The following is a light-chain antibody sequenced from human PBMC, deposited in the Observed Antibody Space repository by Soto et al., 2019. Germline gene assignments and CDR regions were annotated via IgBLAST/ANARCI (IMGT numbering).Light chain of an antibody. J-gene: IGLJ1*01. CDR3: SSYAGSNNYV. Sequence: QSALTQPPSASGSPGQSVPISCPGTSSDIGVYNYFSWYQQHPGKAPKLMIYEVSKRPSGVPDRFSGSKSGNTASLTVSGLQAEDEADYYCSSYAGSNNYVFGSGTKLTVL. V-gene: IGLV2-8*01. CDR1: SSDIGVYNY. CDR2: EVS.